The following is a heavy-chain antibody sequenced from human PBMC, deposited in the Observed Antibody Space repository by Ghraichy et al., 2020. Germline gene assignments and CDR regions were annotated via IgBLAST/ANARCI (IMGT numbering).Heavy chain of an antibody. Sequence: GGSLRLSCAASGFTFSSYAMSWVRQAPGKGLEWVSAISGSGGSTYYADSVKGRFTISRDNSKNTLYLQMNSLRAEDTAVYYCAKYQTALSWSLYYDGMDVWGQGTTVTVSS. V-gene: IGHV3-23*01. CDR2: ISGSGGST. D-gene: IGHD2-2*01. CDR3: AKYQTALSWSLYYDGMDV. J-gene: IGHJ6*02. CDR1: GFTFSSYA.